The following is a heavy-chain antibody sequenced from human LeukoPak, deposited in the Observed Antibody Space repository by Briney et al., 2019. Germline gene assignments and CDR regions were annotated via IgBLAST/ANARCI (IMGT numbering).Heavy chain of an antibody. CDR3: ARDKVRGTIWGAADDALDV. V-gene: IGHV3-33*08. D-gene: IGHD3-10*01. J-gene: IGHJ3*01. CDR1: GVTFNGSG. CDR2: IHYDGGFD. Sequence: GGSLRLSCEASGVTFNGSGVHWVRQAPGKGLEWVAFIHYDGGFDYYLDSVKGRFIVSRDTSKNIVNLHLDDLRAGDTAVYFCARDKVRGTIWGAADDALDVWGQGTVVTVS.